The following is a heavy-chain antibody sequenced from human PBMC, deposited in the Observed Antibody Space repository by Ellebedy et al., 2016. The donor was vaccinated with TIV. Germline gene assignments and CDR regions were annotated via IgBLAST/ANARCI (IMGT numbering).Heavy chain of an antibody. J-gene: IGHJ4*02. Sequence: GGSLRLSXAASGFTFRADWMHWVRQAPGKGLEWVALIWYDGTEKYYTDSVKGRFTISRDNSKNTLYLQMHSLRVEDTAVYYCVRSSSYGSGRLEYWGQGTLVTASS. CDR1: GFTFRADW. D-gene: IGHD3-10*01. V-gene: IGHV3-33*08. CDR3: VRSSSYGSGRLEY. CDR2: IWYDGTEK.